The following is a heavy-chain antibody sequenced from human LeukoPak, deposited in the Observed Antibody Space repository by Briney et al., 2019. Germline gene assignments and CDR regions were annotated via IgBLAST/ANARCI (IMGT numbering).Heavy chain of an antibody. Sequence: SGPTLVKPTQTLTLTCTFSGFSLSTSGVGVGWIRQPPGKALEWLALIYWDDDKRYSPSLKSRLTITKDTSKNQMVLTMTNMDPVDTATYYCAHRTTMTTVTPSAFDIWGQGTMVTVSS. CDR2: IYWDDDK. D-gene: IGHD4-17*01. CDR1: GFSLSTSGVG. CDR3: AHRTTMTTVTPSAFDI. J-gene: IGHJ3*02. V-gene: IGHV2-5*02.